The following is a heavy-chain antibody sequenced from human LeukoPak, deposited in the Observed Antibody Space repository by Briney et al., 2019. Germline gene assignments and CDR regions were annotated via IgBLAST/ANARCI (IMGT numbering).Heavy chain of an antibody. Sequence: PGGSLRLSCAASGFTVSSNYMSWVRQAPGKGLEWVSVIYSGGSTYYADSVKGRFTISRDNSKNTLYLQMNSLRAEDTAVYYCARGGPYFYERSGYSPDYVDYLGQGTLVTVSS. CDR2: IYSGGST. D-gene: IGHD3-22*01. V-gene: IGHV3-53*01. CDR3: ARGGPYFYERSGYSPDYVDY. CDR1: GFTVSSNY. J-gene: IGHJ4*02.